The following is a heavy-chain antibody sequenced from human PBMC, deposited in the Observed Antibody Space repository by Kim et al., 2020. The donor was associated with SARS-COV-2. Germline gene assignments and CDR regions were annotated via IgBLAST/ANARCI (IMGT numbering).Heavy chain of an antibody. CDR3: ARLSAYYDSSGYYFDAFDI. Sequence: ASVKVSCKASGYTFTSYGISWVRQAPGQGLEWMGWISAYNGNTNYAQKLQGRVTMTTDTSTSTAYMELRSLRSDDTAVYYCARLSAYYDSSGYYFDAFDIWGQGTMVTASS. J-gene: IGHJ3*02. CDR2: ISAYNGNT. CDR1: GYTFTSYG. D-gene: IGHD3-22*01. V-gene: IGHV1-18*01.